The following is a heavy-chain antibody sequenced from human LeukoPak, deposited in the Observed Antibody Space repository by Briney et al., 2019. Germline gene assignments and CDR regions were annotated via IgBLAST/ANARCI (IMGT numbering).Heavy chain of an antibody. J-gene: IGHJ4*02. CDR1: GFTFSSYA. V-gene: IGHV3-21*01. CDR3: ARGIQLGSYYFDY. CDR2: ISSSSSYI. D-gene: IGHD5-18*01. Sequence: PGGSLRLSCAASGFTFSSYAMSWVRQAPGKGLEWVSSISSSSSYIYYADSVKGGFTISRDNAKNSLYLQMDSLRAEDTAVYYCARGIQLGSYYFDYWGQGTLVTVSS.